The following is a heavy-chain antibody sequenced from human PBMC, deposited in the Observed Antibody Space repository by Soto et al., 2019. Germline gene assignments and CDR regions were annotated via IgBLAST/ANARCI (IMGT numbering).Heavy chain of an antibody. J-gene: IGHJ4*02. V-gene: IGHV3-11*01. CDR1: GFTFSNYY. CDR2: ISSREVTV. Sequence: QVQLVESGGGLVKPGGSLRLSCAASGFTFSNYYMTWIRQAPGKGLECLSYISSREVTVYYADSVKGRLTISRDNTKNSHSLQMTSLRDEDTAVYYCARVSASGWHVNGRDYFDSWGQGTLVTVSS. D-gene: IGHD6-19*01. CDR3: ARVSASGWHVNGRDYFDS.